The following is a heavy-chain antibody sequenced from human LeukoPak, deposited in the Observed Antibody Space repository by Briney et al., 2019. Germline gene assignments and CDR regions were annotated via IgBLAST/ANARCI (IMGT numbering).Heavy chain of an antibody. Sequence: ASVKVSCKASGYTFTSYYMHWVRQAPGQGLEWMGWINPNSGGTNYAQKFQGRVTMTRDTSISTAYMELSRLRSDDTAVYYCARVVSSSWYYFDYWGQGTLVTVSS. V-gene: IGHV1-2*02. CDR1: GYTFTSYY. CDR2: INPNSGGT. D-gene: IGHD6-13*01. CDR3: ARVVSSSWYYFDY. J-gene: IGHJ4*02.